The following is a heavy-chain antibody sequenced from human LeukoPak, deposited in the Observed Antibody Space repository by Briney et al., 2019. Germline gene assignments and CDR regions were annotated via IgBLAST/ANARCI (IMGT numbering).Heavy chain of an antibody. J-gene: IGHJ2*01. CDR3: ARDLTGYSSGWPNWYFDL. CDR1: GGSISSYY. D-gene: IGHD6-19*01. Sequence: SETLSLICTVSGGSISSYYWSCIRQPPGKGLEWIGYIYYSGSTNYNPSLKSRVTISVDTSKNQFSLKLSSVTAADTAVYYCARDLTGYSSGWPNWYFDLWGRGTLSLSPQ. V-gene: IGHV4-59*01. CDR2: IYYSGST.